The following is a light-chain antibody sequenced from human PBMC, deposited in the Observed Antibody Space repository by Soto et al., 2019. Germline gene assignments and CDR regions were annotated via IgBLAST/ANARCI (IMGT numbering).Light chain of an antibody. Sequence: EVVLTQSPYTLSLSPGERATLSCRASQSVSSNLAWYQQKPGQAPRLLIYGASTRATGIPARFSGSGSGTEFTLTISSLQSEDFAVYYCQQYNNWPPLTFGGGTKVDIK. CDR1: QSVSSN. CDR3: QQYNNWPPLT. CDR2: GAS. J-gene: IGKJ4*01. V-gene: IGKV3-15*01.